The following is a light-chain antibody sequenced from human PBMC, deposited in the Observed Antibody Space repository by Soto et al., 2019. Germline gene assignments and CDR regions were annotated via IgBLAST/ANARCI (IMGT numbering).Light chain of an antibody. V-gene: IGLV2-23*01. CDR3: CSYVGNSAWV. Sequence: QSVLAQPASVSGSRGQSITISCTGTSSDVGSYNLVSWYQQHPGKAPKLLIYDGSKRPSGVSNRFSESKSGNTASLTISGLQAEDEADYYCCSYVGNSAWVFGSGTKVTVL. CDR2: DGS. CDR1: SSDVGSYNL. J-gene: IGLJ1*01.